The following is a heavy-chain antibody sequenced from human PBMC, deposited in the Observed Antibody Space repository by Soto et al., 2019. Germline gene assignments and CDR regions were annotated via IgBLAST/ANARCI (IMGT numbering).Heavy chain of an antibody. CDR1: GFTFDDYA. J-gene: IGHJ4*02. CDR3: AKGTGTFGGVITLYYFDY. CDR2: ISWNSGSI. V-gene: IGHV3-9*01. D-gene: IGHD3-10*01. Sequence: GGSLRLSCAASGFTFDDYAMHWVRQAPGKGLEWVSGISWNSGSIGYADSVKGRFTISRDNAKNSLYLQMNSLRAEDTALYYCAKGTGTFGGVITLYYFDYWGQGTLVTVSS.